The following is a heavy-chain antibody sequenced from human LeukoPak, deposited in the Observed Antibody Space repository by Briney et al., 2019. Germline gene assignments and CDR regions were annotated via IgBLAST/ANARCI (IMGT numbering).Heavy chain of an antibody. V-gene: IGHV4-59*01. CDR1: GGSISYYY. CDR2: IYYTGMT. Sequence: PSETLSLTCTVSGGSISYYYWSWIRQPPGKELEWIGFIYYTGMTNYNPSLKSRVTISLDTSKNQFSLKMSSVTAADTAVYYCARMIRGLYGIDYWGQGTLVTVSS. D-gene: IGHD3-10*01. CDR3: ARMIRGLYGIDY. J-gene: IGHJ4*02.